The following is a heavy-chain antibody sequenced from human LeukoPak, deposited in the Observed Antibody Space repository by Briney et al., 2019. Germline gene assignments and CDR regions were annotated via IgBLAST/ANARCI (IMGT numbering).Heavy chain of an antibody. Sequence: KPSETLSPTCTVSGDSISSSSYCWDWIRQPPGKGLEWIGNIYNSANTHYNPSLKTRITMSVDTSKNQFSLKLNSVTAPDTGIYYCARHSRSAYTGYENAFDIWGQGTMVTVSS. CDR2: IYNSANT. V-gene: IGHV4-39*01. CDR1: GDSISSSSYC. J-gene: IGHJ3*02. D-gene: IGHD5-12*01. CDR3: ARHSRSAYTGYENAFDI.